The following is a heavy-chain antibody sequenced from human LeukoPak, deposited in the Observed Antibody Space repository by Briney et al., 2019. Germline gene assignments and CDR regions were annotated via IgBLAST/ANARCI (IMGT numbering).Heavy chain of an antibody. D-gene: IGHD2-21*01. CDR3: ARDRGHCGGAGCQRFRHCDS. J-gene: IGHJ4*02. Sequence: GGSLRLSCAASGFTFSGFWMSWVRQAAGKGLDWVAIINEDGREKYYVDSVRGRYTITRDNDENSLYFQINSQRAEDTAIYYCARDRGHCGGAGCQRFRHCDSWRQGPLVTVSS. CDR1: GFTFSGFW. V-gene: IGHV3-7*01. CDR2: INEDGREK.